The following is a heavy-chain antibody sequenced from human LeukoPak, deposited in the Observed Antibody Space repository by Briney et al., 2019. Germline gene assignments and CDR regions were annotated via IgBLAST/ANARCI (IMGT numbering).Heavy chain of an antibody. Sequence: ASVTVSCKASGGTFSSYAISWVRQAPGQGLEWMGGIIPIFGTANYAQKFQGRVTITADESTSTAYMELSSLRSEDTAVYYCASHRSGSYFHPPDFDYWGQGTLVTVSS. D-gene: IGHD1-26*01. CDR2: IIPIFGTA. CDR3: ASHRSGSYFHPPDFDY. CDR1: GGTFSSYA. J-gene: IGHJ4*02. V-gene: IGHV1-69*13.